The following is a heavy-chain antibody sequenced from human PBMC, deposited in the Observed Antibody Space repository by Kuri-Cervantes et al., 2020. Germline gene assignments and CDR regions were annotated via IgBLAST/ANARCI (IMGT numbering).Heavy chain of an antibody. CDR3: AIVPATAAFDY. D-gene: IGHD2-2*01. V-gene: IGHV4-38-2*01. J-gene: IGHJ4*02. CDR2: IYYSGST. Sequence: SETLSLTCAVSGYSISSGYYWGWIRQPPGKGLEWIGSIYYSGSTYYNPSLKSRVTISVDTSKNQFSLKLSSVTAADTAVYYCAIVPATAAFDYWGQGTLVTVSS. CDR1: GYSISSGYY.